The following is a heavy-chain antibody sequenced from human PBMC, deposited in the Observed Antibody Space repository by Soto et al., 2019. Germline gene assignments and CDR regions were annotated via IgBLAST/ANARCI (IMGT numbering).Heavy chain of an antibody. CDR3: ARDTAADGYYGMDV. CDR1: AFSFSTYN. D-gene: IGHD6-13*01. J-gene: IGHJ6*02. Sequence: EVQLVESGGGLVKPGGSLRLSCVASAFSFSTYNMNWVRQAPGKGLEWVSFIRSTSSHIHYADSVKGRFTISRDNAKKSLYLQMTSLRAEDTAVYYWARDTAADGYYGMDVWCQGTTVTVSS. V-gene: IGHV3-21*01. CDR2: IRSTSSHI.